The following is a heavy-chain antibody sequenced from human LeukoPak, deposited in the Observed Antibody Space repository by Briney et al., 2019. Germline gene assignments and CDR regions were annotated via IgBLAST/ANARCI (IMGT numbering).Heavy chain of an antibody. CDR3: AREYCSDGNCQYYFDY. V-gene: IGHV3-64*01. D-gene: IGHD2-15*01. CDR2: ISSNGGSP. J-gene: IGHJ4*02. Sequence: GGSLRLSCAASGFTFSSYAMHWVRQAPGKGLEYVSAISSNGGSPYYANSVKGRFTISRDNSKNTLYLQMSSLRAEDMAVYYCAREYCSDGNCQYYFDYWGQGTLVTVSS. CDR1: GFTFSSYA.